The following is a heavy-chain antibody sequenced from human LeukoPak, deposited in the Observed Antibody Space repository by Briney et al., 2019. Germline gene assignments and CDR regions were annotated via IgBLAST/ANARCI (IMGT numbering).Heavy chain of an antibody. Sequence: PGGSLRLSCAASGFTFSSYEMNWVRQAPGKGLEWVSYISSSGSTIYYADSVKGRFTISRDNAKNSLYLQMNSLRAEDTAVYYCARGGPSFQCGGDCYSANDYWGQGTLVTVSS. CDR2: ISSSGSTI. CDR1: GFTFSSYE. D-gene: IGHD2-21*02. CDR3: ARGGPSFQCGGDCYSANDY. J-gene: IGHJ4*02. V-gene: IGHV3-48*03.